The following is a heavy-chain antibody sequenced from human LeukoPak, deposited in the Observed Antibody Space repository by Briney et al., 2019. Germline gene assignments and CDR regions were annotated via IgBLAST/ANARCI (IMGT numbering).Heavy chain of an antibody. CDR2: IYYSGST. D-gene: IGHD3-16*02. J-gene: IGHJ5*02. V-gene: IGHV4-59*12. CDR1: GGSISSYY. Sequence: TSETLSLTCTVSGGSISSYYWSWIRQPPGKGLEWIGSIYYSGSTYYNPSLKSRVTISVDTSKNQFSLKLSSVTAADTAVYYCASQDYDYVWGSYRYGWFDPWGQGTLVTVSS. CDR3: ASQDYDYVWGSYRYGWFDP.